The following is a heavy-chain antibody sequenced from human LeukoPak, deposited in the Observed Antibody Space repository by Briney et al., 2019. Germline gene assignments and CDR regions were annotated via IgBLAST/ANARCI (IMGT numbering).Heavy chain of an antibody. CDR3: ANRLGATPGY. V-gene: IGHV3-33*06. Sequence: PGRCLRLSCAASGFTFSSYGMHWVRQAPGKGLEWVAVIWYDGSNKYYADSVKGRFTISRDNSKNTLYLQMNSLRAEDTAVYYCANRLGATPGYWGQGTLVTVSS. CDR1: GFTFSSYG. D-gene: IGHD1-14*01. CDR2: IWYDGSNK. J-gene: IGHJ4*02.